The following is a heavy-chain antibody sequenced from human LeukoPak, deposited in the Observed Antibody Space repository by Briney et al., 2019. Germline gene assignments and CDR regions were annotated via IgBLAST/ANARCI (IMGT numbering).Heavy chain of an antibody. V-gene: IGHV3-23*01. CDR3: CTSPSFGSSWYQFNY. Sequence: GGSLRLSCSVSGLTFYTYAMSWVRQAPGKGLEWVSAISGRDGRTYYTDSVKGRFTISRDNSKSTLYLQMNSLRAEDTAVYYCCTSPSFGSSWYQFNYWGQGAPVIVSS. J-gene: IGHJ4*02. D-gene: IGHD6-13*01. CDR2: ISGRDGRT. CDR1: GLTFYTYA.